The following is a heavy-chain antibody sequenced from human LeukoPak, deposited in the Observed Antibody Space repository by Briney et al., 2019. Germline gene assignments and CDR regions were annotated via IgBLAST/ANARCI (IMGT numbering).Heavy chain of an antibody. D-gene: IGHD5-18*01. Sequence: SETLSLTCTVPGGSISSYYWTWIRQPPGKGLEWIGEINHSGSTNYNPSLKSRVTISVDTSKNQFSLKLSSVTAADTAVYYCARDVDTPMVDAFDIWGQGTMVTVSS. CDR1: GGSISSYY. J-gene: IGHJ3*02. CDR3: ARDVDTPMVDAFDI. V-gene: IGHV4-34*01. CDR2: INHSGST.